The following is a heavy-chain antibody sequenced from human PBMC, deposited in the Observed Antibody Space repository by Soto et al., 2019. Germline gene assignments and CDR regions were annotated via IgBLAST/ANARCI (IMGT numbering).Heavy chain of an antibody. CDR1: GDSVSRDSAA. Sequence: SQTLSLTCAISGDSVSRDSAAWNWIRQSPSRGLEWLGRTYYRSKWYNDYAVSVESRITINPDTSKNQFSLQLNSVTPEDTAVYYCAREKRDGPLYYYYGMDVWGQGTTVTVSS. J-gene: IGHJ6*02. CDR3: AREKRDGPLYYYYGMDV. CDR2: TYYRSKWYN. V-gene: IGHV6-1*01.